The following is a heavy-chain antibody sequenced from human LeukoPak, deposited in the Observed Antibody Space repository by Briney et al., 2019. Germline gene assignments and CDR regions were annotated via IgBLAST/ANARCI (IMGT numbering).Heavy chain of an antibody. J-gene: IGHJ4*02. Sequence: GQGLEWMGWISAYNSAYNGNTHYAQKLQGRVTMTTDTSTNTGYTELRSLRSDDTAVYYCAREYGSGSYTGIDYWGQGTLVTVSS. V-gene: IGHV1-18*01. CDR3: AREYGSGSYTGIDY. D-gene: IGHD3-10*01. CDR2: ISAYNSAYNGNT.